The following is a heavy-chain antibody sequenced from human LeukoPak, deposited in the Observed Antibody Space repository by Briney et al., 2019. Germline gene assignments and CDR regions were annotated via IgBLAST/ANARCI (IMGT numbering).Heavy chain of an antibody. D-gene: IGHD2-2*01. CDR1: GFTFSSFS. J-gene: IGHJ6*02. V-gene: IGHV3-23*01. CDR2: NSGSGGTT. Sequence: GGSLRLPCAASGFTFSSFSMSWLRQSPGKALECVSVNSGSGGTTYYAESVKGLYTLSRHNSESTLSLQVSSLRAEDTAVYFWSRYCSTTNCPGYYYGMDIWGQGTAVTVSS. CDR3: SRYCSTTNCPGYYYGMDI.